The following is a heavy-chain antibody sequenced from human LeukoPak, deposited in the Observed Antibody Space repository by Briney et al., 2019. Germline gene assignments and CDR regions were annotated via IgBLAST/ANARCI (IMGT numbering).Heavy chain of an antibody. D-gene: IGHD2-15*01. Sequence: PGGSLRLSCAASGFTFSSYTMNWVRQAPGKGLECVSSISSNRSYIYYADSVKGRFTISRDNAKNTLYLQMNSLRAEDMAVYYCARVRYCGGSSCYSLFVTWGPGTLVTVSP. CDR1: GFTFSSYT. CDR3: ARVRYCGGSSCYSLFVT. V-gene: IGHV3-21*01. CDR2: ISSNRSYI. J-gene: IGHJ5*02.